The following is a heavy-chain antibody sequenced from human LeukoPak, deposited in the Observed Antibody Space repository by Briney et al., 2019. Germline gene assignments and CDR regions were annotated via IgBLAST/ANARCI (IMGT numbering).Heavy chain of an antibody. CDR1: GGSISSYY. D-gene: IGHD3-22*01. V-gene: IGHV4-4*07. CDR3: ARVYYYDSSGYVFDY. CDR2: IYTSGGT. Sequence: SETLSLTCTVSGGSISSYYWSWIRQPAGKGLEWIGRIYTSGGTNYNPSLKSRVTMSVDTSKNQFSLKLSSVTAADTAVYYCARVYYYDSSGYVFDYWGQGTLVTVSS. J-gene: IGHJ4*02.